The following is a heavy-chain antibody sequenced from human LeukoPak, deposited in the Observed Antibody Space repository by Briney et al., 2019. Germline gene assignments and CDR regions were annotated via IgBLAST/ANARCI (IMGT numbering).Heavy chain of an antibody. CDR2: ISWNSGSI. CDR1: GLTFSSYG. CDR3: AKDIGGFLEWLLDY. J-gene: IGHJ4*02. Sequence: PGRSLRLSCAASGLTFSSYGMHWVRQAPGKGLAWDSGISWNSGSIGYADSVKGRFTISRDNAKNSLYLQMNSLRAEDMALYYCAKDIGGFLEWLLDYWGQGTLVTVSS. D-gene: IGHD3-3*01. V-gene: IGHV3-9*03.